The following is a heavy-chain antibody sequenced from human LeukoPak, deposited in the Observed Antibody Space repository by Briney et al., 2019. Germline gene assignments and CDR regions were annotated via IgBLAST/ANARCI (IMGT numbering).Heavy chain of an antibody. D-gene: IGHD6-13*01. Sequence: ASVKVSCKASGDTFTSYYMHWVRQAPGQGLEWIGISNPSGGSTSYAQKFQGRVTMTRDMSTSTVYMELSSLRAEDTAVYYCAKDLMRAAPGTIFGYWGQGTLVTVSS. V-gene: IGHV1-46*01. CDR1: GDTFTSYY. CDR2: SNPSGGST. CDR3: AKDLMRAAPGTIFGY. J-gene: IGHJ4*02.